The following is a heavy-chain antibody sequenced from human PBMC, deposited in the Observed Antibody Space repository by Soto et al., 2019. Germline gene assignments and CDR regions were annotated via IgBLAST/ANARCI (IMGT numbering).Heavy chain of an antibody. D-gene: IGHD6-13*01. V-gene: IGHV4-59*01. CDR3: ARYRREAVAGYTLDN. J-gene: IGHJ4*02. CDR1: DGSISSNY. CDR2: AYNSGST. Sequence: SETLSLTCTVSDGSISSNYWTWIRQPPGKGLEWIGYAYNSGSTNYNPSLKSRVTISEDTSKSQFSLKVNSMTAADTAVYYCARYRREAVAGYTLDNWGQGILVTVSS.